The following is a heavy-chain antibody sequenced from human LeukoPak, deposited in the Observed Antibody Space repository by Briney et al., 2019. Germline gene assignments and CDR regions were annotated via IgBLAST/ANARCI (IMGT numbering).Heavy chain of an antibody. CDR3: ARGGIQLWSNNWVDP. CDR2: IYYSGTT. V-gene: IGHV4-59*01. D-gene: IGHD5-18*01. CDR1: GGSMSSYY. Sequence: SETLSLTCTVSGGSMSSYYWSLIRQPAGKGLEWIGYIYYSGTTNYNPSLRSRATISVDTSKNQFSLKLSSVTAADTAVYYCARGGIQLWSNNWVDPWGQGTLVTVSS. J-gene: IGHJ5*02.